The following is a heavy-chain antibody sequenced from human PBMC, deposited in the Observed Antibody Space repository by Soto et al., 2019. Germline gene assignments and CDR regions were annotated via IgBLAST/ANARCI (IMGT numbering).Heavy chain of an antibody. CDR1: GYSFTSYW. J-gene: IGHJ5*02. CDR3: ARQRDYDILTGSPNWFDP. D-gene: IGHD3-9*01. V-gene: IGHV5-10-1*01. CDR2: VDPSDSYT. Sequence: GESLKISCKGSGYSFTSYWISWVRQMPGKGLEWMGRVDPSDSYTNYSPSFQGHVTLSADKSISTAYLQWSSLQASDTAMYYCARQRDYDILTGSPNWFDPWGQGTPVTVSS.